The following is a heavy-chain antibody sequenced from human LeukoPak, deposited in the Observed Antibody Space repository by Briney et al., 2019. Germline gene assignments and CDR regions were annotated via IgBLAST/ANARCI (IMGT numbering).Heavy chain of an antibody. V-gene: IGHV4-59*01. CDR1: GGSTSNYY. CDR3: ARVRYCSTNRCYDREFDN. CDR2: IYYSGNT. J-gene: IGHJ4*02. Sequence: KPSETLSLTCTVSGGSTSNYYWSWIRQPPGKGLEWIGYIYYSGNTNYNPSLKSRVTISVDTSKNQFSLKLNSVTAADTAVYYCARVRYCSTNRCYDREFDNWGQGTLVTVSS. D-gene: IGHD2-2*01.